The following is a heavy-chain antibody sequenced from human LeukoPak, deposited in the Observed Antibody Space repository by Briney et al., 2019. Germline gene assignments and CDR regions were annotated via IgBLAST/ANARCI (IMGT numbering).Heavy chain of an antibody. D-gene: IGHD2/OR15-2a*01. CDR2: ISSSSSYI. J-gene: IGHJ3*02. V-gene: IGHV3-21*01. CDR1: GFTFSSYS. Sequence: PGGSLRLSCAASGFTFSSYSMNWVRQAPGKGLAWVSSISSSSSYIYYADSVKGRFTISRDNAKNSLYLQMNSLRAEDTAVYYCARDSLTFYGAFDIWGQGTMVTVSS. CDR3: ARDSLTFYGAFDI.